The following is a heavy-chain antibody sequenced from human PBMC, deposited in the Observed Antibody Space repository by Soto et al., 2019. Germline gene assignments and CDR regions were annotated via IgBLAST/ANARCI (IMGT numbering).Heavy chain of an antibody. CDR3: AKIEGDSSSSWYHHDY. V-gene: IGHV1-3*04. D-gene: IGHD6-13*01. CDR2: INTANGDT. CDR1: GYTFTNHF. J-gene: IGHJ4*02. Sequence: ASVKVSCKTSGYTFTNHFIHWARQAPGQRPVWMGCINTANGDTKYSQNFQGRLTFGRDTSTTSAYMELNSLRAEDTAVYYCAKIEGDSSSSWYHHDYWGQGTLVTVSS.